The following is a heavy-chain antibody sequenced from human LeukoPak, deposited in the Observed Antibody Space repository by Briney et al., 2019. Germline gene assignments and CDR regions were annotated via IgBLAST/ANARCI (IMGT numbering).Heavy chain of an antibody. Sequence: ASVKVSCTASGYTFTGYYMHWVRQAPGQGLEWMGWINPNSGGTNYAQKFQGRVTMTRDTSISTAYMELSRLRSDDTAVYYCAREAPDYGDYVFDYWGQGTLVTVSS. CDR1: GYTFTGYY. J-gene: IGHJ4*02. D-gene: IGHD4-17*01. V-gene: IGHV1-2*02. CDR3: AREAPDYGDYVFDY. CDR2: INPNSGGT.